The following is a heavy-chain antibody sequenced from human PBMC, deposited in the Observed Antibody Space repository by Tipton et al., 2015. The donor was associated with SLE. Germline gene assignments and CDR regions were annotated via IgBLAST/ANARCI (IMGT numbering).Heavy chain of an antibody. D-gene: IGHD6-13*01. CDR2: IYTSGST. CDR1: GGSISSYY. V-gene: IGHV4-4*07. J-gene: IGHJ5*02. Sequence: TLSLTCTVSGGSISSYYWSWIRQPAGKGLEWMGRIYTSGSTNYNPSLKSRVTMSVDTSKNQFSLKLSSVTAADTAVYYCARAYSSSWTSGFWFDPWGQGTLVTVSS. CDR3: ARAYSSSWTSGFWFDP.